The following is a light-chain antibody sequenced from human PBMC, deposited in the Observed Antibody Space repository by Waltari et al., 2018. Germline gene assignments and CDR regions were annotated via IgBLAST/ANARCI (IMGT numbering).Light chain of an antibody. CDR1: SGAVGGYNS. CDR2: EVS. J-gene: IGLJ3*02. Sequence: SALTQPPSAPGSPGQSVTISCTGTSGAVGGYNSVSWYQQRPGKVPKLMISEVSKRPSGVPDRFSGSKSGNTASLTVSGLQAEDEAQYYCSSYGGSNNWVFGGGTKLTVL. CDR3: SSYGGSNNWV. V-gene: IGLV2-8*01.